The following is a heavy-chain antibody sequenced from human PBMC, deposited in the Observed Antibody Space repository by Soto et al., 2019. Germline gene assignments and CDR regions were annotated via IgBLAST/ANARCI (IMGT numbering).Heavy chain of an antibody. CDR2: ISPSGST. V-gene: IGHV4-34*01. Sequence: SETLSLTCAVYGETFSGYYWTWIRQPPGEGLEWIGEISPSGSTNYNSSLKSRLTMSADTSKNQFSLSLTSVTAADTAIYYCARAAIKGPQVAGHPATSVNLDYCAQGILVIVSS. D-gene: IGHD1-26*01. CDR1: GETFSGYY. CDR3: ARAAIKGPQVAGHPATSVNLDY. J-gene: IGHJ4*02.